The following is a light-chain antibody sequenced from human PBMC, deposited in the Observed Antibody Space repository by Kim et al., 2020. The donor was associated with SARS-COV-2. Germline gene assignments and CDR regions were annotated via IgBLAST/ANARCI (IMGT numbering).Light chain of an antibody. CDR3: QQYGSSPYS. V-gene: IGKV3-20*01. CDR1: QSVSSSY. CDR2: GAS. J-gene: IGKJ2*03. Sequence: LSPGERATLSCRASQSVSSSYLAWYQQKPGQAPRLLIYGASSRATGIPDRFSGSGSGTDFTLTISRLEPEDFAVHYCQQYGSSPYSFGQGTKLEI.